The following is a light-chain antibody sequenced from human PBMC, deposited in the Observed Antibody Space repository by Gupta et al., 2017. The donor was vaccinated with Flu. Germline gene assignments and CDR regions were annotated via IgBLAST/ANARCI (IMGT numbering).Light chain of an antibody. CDR2: VAS. CDR1: QGITNY. V-gene: IGKV1-9*01. CDR3: QQRNYSPRT. J-gene: IGKJ2*02. Sequence: PPSLSASVGEGVPITCRASQGITNYLAWYQQKPGKAPKLLIYVASRVESGVPSRFSGSGSGTEFTLTISSLQPDDFATDYCQQRNYSPRTFGQGTKLDIK.